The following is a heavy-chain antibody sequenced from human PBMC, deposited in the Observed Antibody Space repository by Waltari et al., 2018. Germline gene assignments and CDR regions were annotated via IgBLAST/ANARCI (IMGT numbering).Heavy chain of an antibody. J-gene: IGHJ2*01. CDR2: IKSKTDGGTT. CDR1: GFTFSNAW. D-gene: IGHD3-3*01. V-gene: IGHV3-15*01. Sequence: EVQLVESGGVLVKPGGSLRLSCAASGFTFSNAWMSWFRQAPGKGREWVGRIKSKTDGGTTDYAAPVKGRFTISRDDSKNTLYLQMNSLKTEDTAVYYCTTGPTTIFGADYWYFDLWGRGTLVTVSS. CDR3: TTGPTTIFGADYWYFDL.